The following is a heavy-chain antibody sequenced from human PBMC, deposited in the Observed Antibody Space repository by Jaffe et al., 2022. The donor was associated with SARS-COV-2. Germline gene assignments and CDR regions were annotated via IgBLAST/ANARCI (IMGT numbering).Heavy chain of an antibody. CDR3: ARVLDSSGYYYGVLDY. Sequence: QLQLQESGSGLVKPSQTLSLTCAVSGGSISSGGYSWSWIRQPPGKGLEWIGYIYHSGSTYYNPSLKSRVTISVDRSKNQFSLKLSSVTAADTAVYYCARVLDSSGYYYGVLDYWGQGTLVTVSS. CDR2: IYHSGST. D-gene: IGHD3-22*01. V-gene: IGHV4-30-2*01. J-gene: IGHJ4*02. CDR1: GGSISSGGYS.